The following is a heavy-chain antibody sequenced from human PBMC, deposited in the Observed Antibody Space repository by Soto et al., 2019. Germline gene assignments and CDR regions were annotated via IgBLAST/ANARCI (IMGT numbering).Heavy chain of an antibody. CDR2: IYATGTT. J-gene: IGHJ5*02. Sequence: LALSCTASGACMSVFYWSWLRKSAGKGLEWIGRIYATGTTDYNPSLKSRVMMSVDTSKKQFSLKLRSVTAADTAVYYCVRDGTKTLRDWFDPCGQGISVTVSS. D-gene: IGHD1-1*01. CDR3: VRDGTKTLRDWFDP. CDR1: GACMSVFY. V-gene: IGHV4-4*07.